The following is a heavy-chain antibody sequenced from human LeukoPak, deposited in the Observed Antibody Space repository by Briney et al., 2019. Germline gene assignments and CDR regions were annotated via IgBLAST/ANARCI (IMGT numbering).Heavy chain of an antibody. J-gene: IGHJ4*02. Sequence: VASVKVSCKASGYTFTAYYMHWVRQAPGQGLEWMGWINPSSGGTNYAQKFQGRVTMTRDTSISTAYMELSRLRSDDTAVYYCARGVSGTYRFDYWGQGTLVTVSS. CDR1: GYTFTAYY. D-gene: IGHD1-26*01. CDR2: INPSSGGT. CDR3: ARGVSGTYRFDY. V-gene: IGHV1-2*02.